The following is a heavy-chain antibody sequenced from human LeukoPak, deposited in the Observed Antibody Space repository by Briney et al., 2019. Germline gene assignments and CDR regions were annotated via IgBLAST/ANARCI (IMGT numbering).Heavy chain of an antibody. J-gene: IGHJ4*02. Sequence: ASVKVSCKASGYTFSSFGITWVRQAPGQGLEWMGWINPNSGGTNYAQKFQGRVTMTRDTSISTAYMELSRLRSDDTAVYYCARDEVTRGFDYWGQGTLVTVSS. CDR2: INPNSGGT. CDR1: GYTFSSFG. V-gene: IGHV1-2*02. D-gene: IGHD4-17*01. CDR3: ARDEVTRGFDY.